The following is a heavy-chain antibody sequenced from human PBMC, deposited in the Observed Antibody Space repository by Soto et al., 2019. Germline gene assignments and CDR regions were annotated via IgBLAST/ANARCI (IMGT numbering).Heavy chain of an antibody. CDR2: IIPIFGTA. CDR1: GGTFSSYA. CDR3: ARVGGYSYGPYYYYYGMDV. Sequence: QVQLVQSGAEVKKPGSSMKVSCKASGGTFSSYAISWVRQAPGQGLEWMGGIIPIFGTANYAQKFQGRVTITADESTSTAYMELSSLRSEDTAVYYCARVGGYSYGPYYYYYGMDVWGQGTTVTVSS. D-gene: IGHD5-18*01. V-gene: IGHV1-69*01. J-gene: IGHJ6*02.